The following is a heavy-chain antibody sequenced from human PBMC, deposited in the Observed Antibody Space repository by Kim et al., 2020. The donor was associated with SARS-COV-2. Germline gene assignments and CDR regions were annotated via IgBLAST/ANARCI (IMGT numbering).Heavy chain of an antibody. J-gene: IGHJ2*01. CDR2: IIPIFGTA. CDR1: GGTFSSYA. V-gene: IGHV1-69*13. CDR3: ARGCSSCSYWYFDL. D-gene: IGHD6-13*01. Sequence: SVKVSCKASGGTFSSYAISWVRQAPGQGLEWMGGIIPIFGTANYAQKFQGRVTITADESTSTAYMELSSLRSEDTAVYYCARGCSSCSYWYFDLWGRGTLVTVSS.